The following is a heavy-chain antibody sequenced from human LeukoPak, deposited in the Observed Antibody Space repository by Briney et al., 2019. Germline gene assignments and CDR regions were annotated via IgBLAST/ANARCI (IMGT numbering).Heavy chain of an antibody. J-gene: IGHJ5*02. D-gene: IGHD2-2*01. V-gene: IGHV3-7*01. CDR2: IKYDGIEK. Sequence: GGSLRLSCAASGFTFGKYWMSWVRQAPGKGLEWVANIKYDGIEKYYMDSVRGRFTIARDNAKNSLFLQMNSLRAEDTAVYYCARDLVTVPSGDWFDPWGQGTLVTVSA. CDR3: ARDLVTVPSGDWFDP. CDR1: GFTFGKYW.